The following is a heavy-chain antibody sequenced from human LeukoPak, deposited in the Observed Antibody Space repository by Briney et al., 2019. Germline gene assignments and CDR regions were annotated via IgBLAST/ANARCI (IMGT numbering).Heavy chain of an antibody. J-gene: IGHJ4*02. CDR2: ISSSGGTI. CDR1: GFTFSTYE. V-gene: IGHV3-48*03. D-gene: IGHD3-22*01. CDR3: AREGGVNYYDLDYFVY. Sequence: GGSLRLSCVGSGFTFSTYEMTWVRQAPGKVLEWVSYISSSGGTIYYADSVKGRFTISRDNAKNSLYLQMNSLRAEDTAVYYCAREGGVNYYDLDYFVYWGQGTLITVSS.